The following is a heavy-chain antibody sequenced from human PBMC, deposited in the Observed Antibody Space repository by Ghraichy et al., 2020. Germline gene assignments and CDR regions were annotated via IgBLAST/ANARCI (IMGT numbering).Heavy chain of an antibody. CDR1: GFTLDSYW. CDR3: ARGGYCSGGSCERGSYFQH. V-gene: IGHV3-7*01. CDR2: IKQDGSEK. Sequence: GGSLRLSCAASGFTLDSYWMSWVRQAPGKGLEWVANIKQDGSEKYYVDSVKGRFTISRDNTKNSLYLQMISLRAEDTAVYYCARGGYCSGGSCERGSYFQHWGHGTLVTVSS. D-gene: IGHD2-15*01. J-gene: IGHJ1*01.